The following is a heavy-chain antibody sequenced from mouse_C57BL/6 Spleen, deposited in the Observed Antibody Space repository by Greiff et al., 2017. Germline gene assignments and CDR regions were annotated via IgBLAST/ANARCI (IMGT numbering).Heavy chain of an antibody. V-gene: IGHV1-50*01. CDR1: GYTFTSYW. J-gene: IGHJ4*01. CDR3: ARRDYYGSSLYAMDY. CDR2: IDPSDSYT. Sequence: VKLQQPGAELVKPGASVKLSCKASGYTFTSYWMQWVKQRPGQGLEWIGEIDPSDSYTNYNQKFKGKATLTVDTSSSTAYMQLSSLTSEDSAVYYCARRDYYGSSLYAMDYWGQGTSVTVSS. D-gene: IGHD1-1*01.